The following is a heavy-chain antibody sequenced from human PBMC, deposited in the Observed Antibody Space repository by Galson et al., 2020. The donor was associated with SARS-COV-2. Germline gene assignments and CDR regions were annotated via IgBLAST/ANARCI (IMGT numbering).Heavy chain of an antibody. D-gene: IGHD2-2*02. J-gene: IGHJ6*03. Sequence: GESLKISCAASGFRFNYYWMSWVRQAPGKGLEWVANIKQDGSEKYYVDSVKGRFTISRDNGKNSLYLQMNSLRAEDTAVYYCARELGYNYYMDVWGKGTTVTVSS. CDR1: GFRFNYYW. CDR3: ARELGYNYYMDV. CDR2: IKQDGSEK. V-gene: IGHV3-7*01.